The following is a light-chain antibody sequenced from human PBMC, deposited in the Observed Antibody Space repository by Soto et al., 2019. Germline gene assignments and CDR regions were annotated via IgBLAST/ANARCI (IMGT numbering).Light chain of an antibody. J-gene: IGKJ4*01. CDR3: QKYNSAPLT. CDR1: QGIGIY. Sequence: DIQMTQSPSSLSASFGDRVTMTCRASQGIGIYLAWFQQRPGNTPKLLIYAASTLQSGVPSPFSGSGSGTDFTLTISSLQPEDVATYYCQKYNSAPLTFGGGTRVEIK. V-gene: IGKV1-27*01. CDR2: AAS.